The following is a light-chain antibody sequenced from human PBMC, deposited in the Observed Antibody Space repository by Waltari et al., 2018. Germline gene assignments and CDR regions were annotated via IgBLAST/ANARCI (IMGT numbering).Light chain of an antibody. CDR1: QLINKW. Sequence: DIQMTQSPSTLSASVGDRVTITCRASQLINKWLAWYQQKPGKAPKLLIYETSALESGVPSRFGGSGAGTEFTLTVSSLQPDDFAAYYCQQYHSQWTFGQGTKVEMK. CDR3: QQYHSQWT. V-gene: IGKV1-5*03. CDR2: ETS. J-gene: IGKJ1*01.